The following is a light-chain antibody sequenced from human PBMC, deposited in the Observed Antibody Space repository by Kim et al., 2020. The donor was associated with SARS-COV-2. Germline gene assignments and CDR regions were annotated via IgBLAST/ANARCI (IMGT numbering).Light chain of an antibody. CDR2: QDS. CDR1: KLGDKY. V-gene: IGLV3-1*01. Sequence: VSVSPGQTASITCSGDKLGDKYACWYQQKPGQSPVLVIYQDSKRPSGIPERFSGSNSGNTATLTISGTQAMDEADYYCQAWDSNGVFGGGTQLTVL. CDR3: QAWDSNGV. J-gene: IGLJ3*02.